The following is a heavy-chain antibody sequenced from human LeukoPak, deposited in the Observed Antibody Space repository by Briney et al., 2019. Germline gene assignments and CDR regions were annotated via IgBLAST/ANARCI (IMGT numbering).Heavy chain of an antibody. CDR3: ARRRKDLNWFDP. CDR2: IYYSGST. Sequence: SETLSLTCTVSGGSISSGDYYWSWIRQPPGKGLEWIGYIYYSGSTYYNPSLRSRVTISVDMPKNQFSLNLNSVTAADTAVYYCARRRKDLNWFDPWGQGTLVTVSS. J-gene: IGHJ5*02. CDR1: GGSISSGDYY. V-gene: IGHV4-30-4*01.